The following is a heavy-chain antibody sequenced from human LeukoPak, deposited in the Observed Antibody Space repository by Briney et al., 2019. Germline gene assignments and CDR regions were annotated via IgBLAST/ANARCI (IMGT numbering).Heavy chain of an antibody. CDR3: AKPITIGGAAFDI. J-gene: IGHJ3*02. V-gene: IGHV3-23*01. CDR1: GFTFSSYA. CDR2: ISGSGGST. Sequence: PGGSLRLSCAASGFTFSSYAMSWVRQAPGKGLEWVSAISGSGGSTYYAGSVKGRFTISRDNSKTTLYLQMNSLRAEDTAVYYCAKPITIGGAAFDIWGQGTMVTVS. D-gene: IGHD3-10*01.